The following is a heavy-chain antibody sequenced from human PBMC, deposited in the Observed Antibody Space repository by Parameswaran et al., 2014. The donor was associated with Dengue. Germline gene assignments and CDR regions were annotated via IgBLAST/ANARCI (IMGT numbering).Heavy chain of an antibody. V-gene: IGHV4-4*02. Sequence: WIRQPPGKGLEWIGEIYHSGSTNYNPSLKSRVTISVDTSKNQFSLKLSSVTAADTAVYYCARIAIRGIDYWGQGSLVTVSS. D-gene: IGHD2-21*01. CDR3: ARIAIRGIDY. CDR2: IYHSGST. J-gene: IGHJ4*02.